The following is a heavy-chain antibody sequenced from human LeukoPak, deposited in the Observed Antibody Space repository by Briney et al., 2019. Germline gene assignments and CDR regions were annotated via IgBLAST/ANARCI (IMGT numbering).Heavy chain of an antibody. D-gene: IGHD4-11*01. Sequence: GGSLRLSCAASGFTFSSYSMNWVRQAPRKGLEWVSGINWNGGSTGYADSVKGRFTTSRDNAKNYLYLQMNSLRAEDTALYHRARLQSFTVTTNCYYYMDVWGKGTTVTVSS. V-gene: IGHV3-20*01. CDR1: GFTFSSYS. CDR2: INWNGGST. CDR3: ARLQSFTVTTNCYYYMDV. J-gene: IGHJ6*03.